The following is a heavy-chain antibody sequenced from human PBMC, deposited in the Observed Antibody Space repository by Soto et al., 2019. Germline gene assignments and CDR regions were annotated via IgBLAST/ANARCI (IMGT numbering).Heavy chain of an antibody. CDR3: AGGGPDCGGSWGRINLDY. V-gene: IGHV1-69*12. Sequence: QVQLVQSGAEVKKPGSSVKVSCKASGGTFSSYAISWVRQAPGQGLEWMGGIIPSFGTANYAQKFQGRVTITADESTSVAYMGLRSLRSGDTAGYYCAGGGPDCGGSWGRINLDYWGQGTLVTVPP. CDR2: IIPSFGTA. CDR1: GGTFSSYA. D-gene: IGHD2-15*01. J-gene: IGHJ4*02.